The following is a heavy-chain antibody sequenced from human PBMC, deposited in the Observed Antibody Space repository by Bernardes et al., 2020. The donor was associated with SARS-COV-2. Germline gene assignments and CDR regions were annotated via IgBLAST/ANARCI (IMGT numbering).Heavy chain of an antibody. D-gene: IGHD2-15*01. CDR3: ASALRATHY. Sequence: GGSLRLSCAASGLTFSRNSMNWVRQAPGKGLEWVSYISSSSSTIYYADSVKGRFTISRDNAKKSVFLQMNSLRVEDTAVYYCASALRATHYWGQGTLVTVSS. V-gene: IGHV3-48*04. J-gene: IGHJ4*02. CDR2: ISSSSSTI. CDR1: GLTFSRNS.